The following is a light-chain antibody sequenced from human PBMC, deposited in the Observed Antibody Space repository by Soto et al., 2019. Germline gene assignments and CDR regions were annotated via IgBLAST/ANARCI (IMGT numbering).Light chain of an antibody. Sequence: EIVLTQSPGTLSLSPGERATLSCRASQSVSSSYLAWYQQKPGQAPKLLIYGASSRATGIPDRFSGSGSGTDFTLTISRLEPEDFAVYYCQQYGSSPVTFGQGTRMEIK. J-gene: IGKJ5*01. CDR1: QSVSSSY. CDR2: GAS. V-gene: IGKV3-20*01. CDR3: QQYGSSPVT.